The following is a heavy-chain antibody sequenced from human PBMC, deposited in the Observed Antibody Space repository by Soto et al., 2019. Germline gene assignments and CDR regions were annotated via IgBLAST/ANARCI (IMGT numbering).Heavy chain of an antibody. CDR2: IYYNGNT. J-gene: IGHJ4*02. V-gene: IGHV4-59*01. D-gene: IGHD3-10*01. Sequence: SETLSLTCSVSGGSISSYFWSWIRQPPGKGPEWIGYIYYNGNTDYHPSLKSRVTISMDASRNQFSLQLTSVTAADTAVYYCARFYGSGSRYLDFWGQGVLVTV. CDR1: GGSISSYF. CDR3: ARFYGSGSRYLDF.